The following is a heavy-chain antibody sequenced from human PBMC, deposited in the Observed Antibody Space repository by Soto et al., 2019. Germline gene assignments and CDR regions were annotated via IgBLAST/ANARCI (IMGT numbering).Heavy chain of an antibody. J-gene: IGHJ4*02. V-gene: IGHV3-7*01. CDR2: IKQDESEK. D-gene: IGHD3-16*01. CDR3: VRDVAFDYVN. Sequence: EVQLVESGGGLVQPGGSLRISCTVSGFSFSSYWMSWVRQAPGKGLEWVASIKQDESEKYYVDSVKGRFTISRDNVDDSLFLQMNSLIADDTAVYFCVRDVAFDYVNWGQGTLVTVSS. CDR1: GFSFSSYW.